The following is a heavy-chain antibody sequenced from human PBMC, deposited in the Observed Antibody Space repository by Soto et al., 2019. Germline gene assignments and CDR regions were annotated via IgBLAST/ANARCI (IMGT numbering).Heavy chain of an antibody. D-gene: IGHD2-15*01. CDR2: ISGSGGST. V-gene: IGHV3-23*01. CDR1: GFTFSSYA. CDR3: AKEGYCSGGSCFLSDAFDI. Sequence: VQLLESGGGLVQPGGSLRLSCAASGFTFSSYAMSWVRQAPGKGLEWVSAISGSGGSTYYADSVKGRFTISRDNSKNTLYLQMNSLRAEDTAVYYCAKEGYCSGGSCFLSDAFDIWGQGTMVTVSS. J-gene: IGHJ3*02.